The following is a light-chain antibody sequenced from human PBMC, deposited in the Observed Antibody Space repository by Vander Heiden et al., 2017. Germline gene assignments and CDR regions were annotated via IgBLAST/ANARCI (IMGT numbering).Light chain of an antibody. V-gene: IGLV1-44*01. CDR1: CSNIGRNP. J-gene: IGLJ2*01. CDR3: AAWDDSLNGPV. Sequence: QSVLTQPPSASGTPGQRVIISWSGSCSNIGRNPVNWYQQLPGTAPKLLIYCNNQRPSGVPDRFSGAQSGTSASLAISGLQSEDEADYYCAAWDDSLNGPVFGGWAKLTGL. CDR2: CNN.